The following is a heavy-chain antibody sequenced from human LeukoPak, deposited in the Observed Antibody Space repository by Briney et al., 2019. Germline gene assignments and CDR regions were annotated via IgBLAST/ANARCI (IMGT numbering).Heavy chain of an antibody. CDR3: AREGLRGYSDRSDY. CDR1: GGTFSRYA. Sequence: SCKASGGTFSRYAISWIRQPPGKGLEWIGYIYYSGSTNYNPSLKSRVTMSVDTSKNQFSLKLSSVTAADTAVYYCAREGLRGYSDRSDYWGQGTLVTVSS. J-gene: IGHJ4*02. CDR2: IYYSGST. D-gene: IGHD3-22*01. V-gene: IGHV4-59*01.